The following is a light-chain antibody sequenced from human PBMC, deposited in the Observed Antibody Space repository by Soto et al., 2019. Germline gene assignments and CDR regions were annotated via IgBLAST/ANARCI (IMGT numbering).Light chain of an antibody. J-gene: IGKJ5*01. CDR1: QSVRNNN. CDR3: QQYGSSPIT. Sequence: EIVLTHSPGTLSLSPGERATLSCRASQSVRNNNLNWYQQKAGQAPRLVIYGASIRATGIPDRFRGSKSGTDFTLTLRGLEPEDAALYYCQQYGSSPITFGQGTRLAIK. V-gene: IGKV3-20*01. CDR2: GAS.